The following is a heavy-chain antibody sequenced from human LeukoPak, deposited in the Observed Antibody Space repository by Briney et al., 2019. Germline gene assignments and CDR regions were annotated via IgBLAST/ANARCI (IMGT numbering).Heavy chain of an antibody. J-gene: IGHJ4*02. CDR2: VYYSGNT. CDR3: ARHGSRAVAGYFDY. V-gene: IGHV4-59*08. D-gene: IGHD6-19*01. Sequence: SETLSLTCSVSGVSISNYYWTWIRQPPGKGLEWVGYVYYSGNTNYNPSLKSRVTISVDTSKKQLSLRLSSVTAADTAVYYCARHGSRAVAGYFDYWGQGTLVTVSS. CDR1: GVSISNYY.